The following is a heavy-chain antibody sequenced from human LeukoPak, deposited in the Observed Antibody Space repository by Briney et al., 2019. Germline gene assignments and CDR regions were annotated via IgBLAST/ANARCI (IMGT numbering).Heavy chain of an antibody. D-gene: IGHD2-2*01. V-gene: IGHV3-74*01. J-gene: IGHJ4*02. CDR1: GFTFISYW. CDR2: INSDGSST. Sequence: GGSLRLSCAASGFTFISYWMHWVRQAPGKGLVWVSRINSDGSSTSYADSVKGRFTISTDNAENTLYLQMNSLRAEDTAVYYCARALYCSSTSCPLYYFDYWGQGTLVTVSS. CDR3: ARALYCSSTSCPLYYFDY.